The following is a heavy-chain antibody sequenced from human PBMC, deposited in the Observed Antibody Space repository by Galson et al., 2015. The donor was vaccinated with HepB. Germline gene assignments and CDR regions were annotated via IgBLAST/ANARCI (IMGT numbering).Heavy chain of an antibody. D-gene: IGHD6-13*01. CDR1: GFTFSSYA. Sequence: SLRLSCAASGFTFSSYAMHWVRQAPGKGLEWVAVISYDGSNKYYADSVKGRFTISRDNSKNTLYLQMNSLRAEDTAVYYCARDKSSSWTVDYWGQGTLVTVSS. J-gene: IGHJ4*02. V-gene: IGHV3-30*01. CDR2: ISYDGSNK. CDR3: ARDKSSSWTVDY.